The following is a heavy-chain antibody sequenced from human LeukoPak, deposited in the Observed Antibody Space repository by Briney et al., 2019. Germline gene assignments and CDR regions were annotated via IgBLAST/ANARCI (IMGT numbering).Heavy chain of an antibody. CDR2: IYHSGST. D-gene: IGHD1-14*01. CDR3: ARSYGTSPGDYYYYYMDV. Sequence: PSETLSLTCAVSGGSISSRNWWSWVRQPPGKGLEWIGEIYHSGSTNYNPSLKSRVTISVDTSKNQFSLKLSSVTAADTAVYYCARSYGTSPGDYYYYYMDVWGKGTTVTVSS. J-gene: IGHJ6*03. CDR1: GGSISSRNW. V-gene: IGHV4-4*02.